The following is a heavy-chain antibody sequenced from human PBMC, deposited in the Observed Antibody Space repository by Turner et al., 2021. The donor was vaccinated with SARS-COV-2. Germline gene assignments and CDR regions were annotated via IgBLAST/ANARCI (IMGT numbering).Heavy chain of an antibody. V-gene: IGHV3-30*18. D-gene: IGHD3-10*01. CDR1: GFTFSSYG. CDR3: AKDGAPFLLYFGEPTFYFDY. J-gene: IGHJ4*02. CDR2: ISYDGSNK. Sequence: QLQLVESGGGVVRPGGSRRLSCAASGFTFSSYGMLGVRQGPGKGLEWVAVISYDGSNKYYADSVKGRFTISRDNSKNTLYLQMNSLRAEDTAVYYCAKDGAPFLLYFGEPTFYFDYWGQGTLVTVSS.